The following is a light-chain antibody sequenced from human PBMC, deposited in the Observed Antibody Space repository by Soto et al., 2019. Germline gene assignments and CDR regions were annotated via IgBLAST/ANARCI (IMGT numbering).Light chain of an antibody. V-gene: IGKV3-11*01. Sequence: ETVLTQSPGTLYFSPGERATLSCRASQSVGNSHVAWYQQRRGLPPRLLMYDASNRASGIPARFTGSGSGTDFNLTISTLEPEDFAVYYCQQRQYWPPITFGQGTRLEIK. J-gene: IGKJ5*01. CDR3: QQRQYWPPIT. CDR2: DAS. CDR1: QSVGNSH.